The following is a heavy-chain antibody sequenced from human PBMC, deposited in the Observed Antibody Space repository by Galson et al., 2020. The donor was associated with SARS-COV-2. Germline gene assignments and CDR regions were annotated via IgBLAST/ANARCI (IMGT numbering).Heavy chain of an antibody. V-gene: IGHV4-59*08. CDR3: ARHWGRSNLDPPAY. CDR2: IYYSGST. Sequence: SQTLSLTCTVSSGSMTYYYWSWIRQPPGKGLEWIGSIYYSGSTHYNPSLTSRLTISVDTSKNQFSLRLRSVTAADTAVYYSARHWGRSNLDPPAYWGQGTLVSVSS. J-gene: IGHJ4*02. D-gene: IGHD2-2*01. CDR1: SGSMTYYY.